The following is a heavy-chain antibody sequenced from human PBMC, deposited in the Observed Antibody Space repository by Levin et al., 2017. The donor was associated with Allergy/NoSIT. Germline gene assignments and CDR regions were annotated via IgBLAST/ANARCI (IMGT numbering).Heavy chain of an antibody. V-gene: IGHV3-23*01. D-gene: IGHD6-13*01. J-gene: IGHJ3*02. CDR2: ISGSGGTT. CDR1: GFTFSSHA. Sequence: PGGSLRLSCAASGFTFSSHAMSWVRQAPGKGLEWVSAISGSGGTTYYADSVKGRFTISRDNFKNTLYLQMNSLRVEDTAVYYCAKDLPRGPYSSCWPDAFDIWGQGTMVTVSS. CDR3: AKDLPRGPYSSCWPDAFDI.